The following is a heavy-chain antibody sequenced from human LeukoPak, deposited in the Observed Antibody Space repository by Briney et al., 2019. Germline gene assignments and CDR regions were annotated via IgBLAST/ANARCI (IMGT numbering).Heavy chain of an antibody. J-gene: IGHJ4*02. CDR1: GGTFSSYA. Sequence: GASVKVSCKASGGTFSSYAVSWVRQAPGQGLEWMGGFIPIFGTPNYAQKFQGRVTITADESTSTAYMELSSLRSEDTAVYYCGRDESPLGRWLVHGVYWGQGTLVTVSS. V-gene: IGHV1-69*13. CDR2: FIPIFGTP. D-gene: IGHD6-19*01. CDR3: GRDESPLGRWLVHGVY.